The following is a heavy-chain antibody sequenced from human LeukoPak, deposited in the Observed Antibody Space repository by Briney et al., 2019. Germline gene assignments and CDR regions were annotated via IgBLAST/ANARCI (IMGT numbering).Heavy chain of an antibody. Sequence: ASVKVSCKASGYTFSSYAMHWVRQAPGQRLEWMGWISAGNGNTKYSQKFQGRVTITRDTSASTAYMELSSLRYEDTAVYYCARGVASSGWFDPWGQGTLATVSS. J-gene: IGHJ5*02. CDR2: ISAGNGNT. V-gene: IGHV1-3*01. D-gene: IGHD6-19*01. CDR1: GYTFSSYA. CDR3: ARGVASSGWFDP.